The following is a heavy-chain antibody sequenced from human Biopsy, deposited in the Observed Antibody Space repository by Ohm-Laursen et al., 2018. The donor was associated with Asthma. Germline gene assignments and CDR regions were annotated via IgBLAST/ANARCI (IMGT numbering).Heavy chain of an antibody. CDR1: GGTFSSYA. CDR2: ITPIFGTA. D-gene: IGHD6-13*01. V-gene: IGHV1-69*13. J-gene: IGHJ6*02. Sequence: SVKVSCNASGGTFSSYAISWVRQAPGQGLEWMGGITPIFGTANYAQKFKGRVTITADESTSTAYMELSRLRSEDTAVYDCARDFLFQHGSSWYYYYYGMDVWGQGTTVTVSS. CDR3: ARDFLFQHGSSWYYYYYGMDV.